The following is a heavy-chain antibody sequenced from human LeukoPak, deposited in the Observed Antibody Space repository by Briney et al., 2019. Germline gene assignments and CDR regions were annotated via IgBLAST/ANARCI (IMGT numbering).Heavy chain of an antibody. Sequence: ASVKVSCKASGYTFTSYDINWVRQATGQGLEWMGWMNPNSGNTGYAQKFQGRVTITRNTSISTAYMELSSLRSEDTAVYYCARSPYQLLYRKPTRGYFQHWGQGTLVTVSS. V-gene: IGHV1-8*03. CDR3: ARSPYQLLYRKPTRGYFQH. CDR2: MNPNSGNT. CDR1: GYTFTSYD. J-gene: IGHJ1*01. D-gene: IGHD2-2*02.